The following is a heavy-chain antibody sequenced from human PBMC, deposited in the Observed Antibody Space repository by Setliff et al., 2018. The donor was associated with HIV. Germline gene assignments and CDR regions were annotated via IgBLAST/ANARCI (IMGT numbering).Heavy chain of an antibody. CDR2: IYYSGST. Sequence: PSETLSLTCTVSGGSISSSSYYWGWIRQPPGKGLEWIGSIYYSGSTYHNPSLKSRVTISVDTSKNQFSLKLSSVTAADTAVYYCASVGTRPWTSSGWDDAFAIWGQGTMVTVSS. V-gene: IGHV4-39*01. CDR1: GGSISSSSYY. J-gene: IGHJ3*02. CDR3: ASVGTRPWTSSGWDDAFAI. D-gene: IGHD6-19*01.